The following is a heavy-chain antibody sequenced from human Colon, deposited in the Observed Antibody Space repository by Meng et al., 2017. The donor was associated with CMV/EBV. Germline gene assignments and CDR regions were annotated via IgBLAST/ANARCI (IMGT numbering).Heavy chain of an antibody. CDR2: ISASKANT. Sequence: NVAEYTIVRYNINWGRQAPGQGLEWMGWISASKANTKDAKKFHDRLTMTTDTSTHTVYMELRSLTSDDTAVYFCARDPRPDADYLDYWGQGTLVTVSS. V-gene: IGHV1-18*01. CDR3: ARDPRPDADYLDY. CDR1: EYTIVRYN. J-gene: IGHJ4*02. D-gene: IGHD3-10*01.